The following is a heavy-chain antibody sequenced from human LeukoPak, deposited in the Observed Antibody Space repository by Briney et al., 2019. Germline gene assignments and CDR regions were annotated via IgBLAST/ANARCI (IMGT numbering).Heavy chain of an antibody. CDR1: GYTFTSYG. J-gene: IGHJ4*02. V-gene: IGHV1-18*01. CDR2: ISAYNGNT. CDR3: ARERRVPAAIEPNDMTTAYYFDY. D-gene: IGHD2-2*01. Sequence: ASVKVSCKASGYTFTSYGISWVRQAPGQGLEWMGWISAYNGNTNYAQKLQGRVTMTTDTSTSTAYMELRSLRAEDTAVYYCARERRVPAAIEPNDMTTAYYFDYWGQGTLVTVSS.